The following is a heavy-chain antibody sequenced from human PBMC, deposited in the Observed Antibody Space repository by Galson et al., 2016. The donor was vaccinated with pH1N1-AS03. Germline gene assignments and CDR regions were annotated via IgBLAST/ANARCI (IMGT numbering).Heavy chain of an antibody. Sequence: SVKVSCKASGGTFGNYAISWMRQAPGQGLEWVGGIHPIFGTPSYAQKFQGRLTVTADDSTSAAYMELSSLTSEDPAIYYCARGRYYDGSGRKFFESGYWGQGTLVIVSS. V-gene: IGHV1-69*13. CDR3: ARGRYYDGSGRKFFESGY. CDR2: IHPIFGTP. J-gene: IGHJ4*02. D-gene: IGHD3-22*01. CDR1: GGTFGNYA.